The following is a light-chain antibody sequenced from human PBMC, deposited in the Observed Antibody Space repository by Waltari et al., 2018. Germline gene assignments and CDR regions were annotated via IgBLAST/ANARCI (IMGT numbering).Light chain of an antibody. CDR1: QDISSY. J-gene: IGKJ1*01. CDR3: QQFYSIPPT. V-gene: IGKV1-33*01. Sequence: DIQMTQSPSSLSASVGDRVTITCQASQDISSYLNWYQQKPGQPPKLLIYWSSTRESGVPDRFSGSGSGTDFTLTINSLQAEDVAVYYCQQFYSIPPTFGQGTKVEIK. CDR2: WSS.